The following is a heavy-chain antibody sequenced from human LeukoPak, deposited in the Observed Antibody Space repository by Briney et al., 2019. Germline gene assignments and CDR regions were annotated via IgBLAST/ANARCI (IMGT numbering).Heavy chain of an antibody. V-gene: IGHV4-59*12. CDR1: GGSISSYY. Sequence: PSETLSLTCTVSGGSISSYYWSWIRQPPGKGLEWIGYIYYSGSTYYNPSLKSRVTISVDTSKNQFSLKLSSVTAADTAVYYCARARVRGVPDNLFDYWGQGTLVTVSS. D-gene: IGHD3-10*01. CDR2: IYYSGST. J-gene: IGHJ4*02. CDR3: ARARVRGVPDNLFDY.